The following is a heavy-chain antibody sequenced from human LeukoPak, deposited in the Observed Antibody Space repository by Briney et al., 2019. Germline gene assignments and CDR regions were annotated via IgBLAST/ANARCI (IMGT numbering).Heavy chain of an antibody. V-gene: IGHV3-23*01. Sequence: PGGSLRLSCAASGFTFSSYAMSWVRQAPGKGLEWVSAISGSGGSTYYADSVKGRFTISRDNSKNTLYLQVNSLRAEDTAVYYCAKGLAAAGTFDYWGQGTLVTVSS. J-gene: IGHJ4*02. CDR2: ISGSGGST. CDR1: GFTFSSYA. D-gene: IGHD6-13*01. CDR3: AKGLAAAGTFDY.